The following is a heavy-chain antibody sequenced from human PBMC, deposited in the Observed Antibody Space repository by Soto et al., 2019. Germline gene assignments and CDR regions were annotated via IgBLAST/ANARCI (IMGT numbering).Heavy chain of an antibody. CDR2: ISRSGGST. D-gene: IGHD6-6*01. J-gene: IGHJ6*02. CDR1: GFTFSNYA. CDR3: AKGTYSRSSDYYYYGMDV. V-gene: IGHV3-23*01. Sequence: PGGSLRLSCAASGFTFSNYAMSWVRQAPGRGPEWVSGISRSGGSTYYADSVKGRFTISRDNSKNTLYLQMNSLRAEDTAVYYCAKGTYSRSSDYYYYGMDVWGQGTTVTVSS.